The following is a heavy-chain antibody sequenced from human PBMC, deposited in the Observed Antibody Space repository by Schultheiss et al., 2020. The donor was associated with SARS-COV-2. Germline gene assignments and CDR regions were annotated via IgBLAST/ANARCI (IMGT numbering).Heavy chain of an antibody. CDR3: ARDYCSSTSCYNYYYYMDV. Sequence: GGSLRLSCAASGFTFSSYWMSWVRQAPGKGLEWVANIKQDGSEKYYVDSVKGRFTISRDNAKNSLYLQMNSLRAEDTAVYYCARDYCSSTSCYNYYYYMDVWGKGTTVTVSS. V-gene: IGHV3-7*01. D-gene: IGHD2-2*01. CDR1: GFTFSSYW. CDR2: IKQDGSEK. J-gene: IGHJ6*03.